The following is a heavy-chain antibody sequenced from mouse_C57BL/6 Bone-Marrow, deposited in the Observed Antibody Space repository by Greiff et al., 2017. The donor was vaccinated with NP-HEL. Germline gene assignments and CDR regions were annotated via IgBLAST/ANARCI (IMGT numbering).Heavy chain of an antibody. CDR2: IWWDDDK. V-gene: IGHV8-8*01. Sequence: QVTLKECGPGILQPSQTLSLTCSFSGFSLSTFGMGVGWIRQPSGKGLEWLAHIWWDDDKYYNPALKSRLTISKDTSKNQVFLKIANVDTADTATYYCAAYDGYYVGNFDYWGQGTTLTVSS. J-gene: IGHJ2*01. D-gene: IGHD2-3*01. CDR1: GFSLSTFGMG. CDR3: AAYDGYYVGNFDY.